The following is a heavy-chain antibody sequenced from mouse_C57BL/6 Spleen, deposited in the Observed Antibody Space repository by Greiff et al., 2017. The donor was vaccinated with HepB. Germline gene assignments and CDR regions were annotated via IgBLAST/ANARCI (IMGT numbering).Heavy chain of an antibody. CDR3: ARDRRGFDY. CDR2: INPNNGGT. J-gene: IGHJ2*01. CDR1: GYTFTDYY. Sequence: EVQLQQSGPELVKPGASVKISCKASGYTFTDYYMNWVKQSHGKSLEWIGDINPNNGGTSDNQKFKGKATLTVDKAASTAYMELRSLTSEDSAVYYCARDRRGFDYWGQGTTLTVSS. V-gene: IGHV1-26*01.